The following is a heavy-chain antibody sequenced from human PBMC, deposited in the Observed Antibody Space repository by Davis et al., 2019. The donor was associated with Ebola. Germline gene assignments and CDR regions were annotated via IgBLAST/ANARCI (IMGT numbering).Heavy chain of an antibody. CDR2: VSHSERKR. D-gene: IGHD3-3*01. Sequence: PGGSLRLSCAASGFTFSDYWMTWVRQAPGKGLEWVAVVSHSERKRFYADSVKGRFTISRDNSENTLYLQMNSLTADDTSVYYCARAGFDEVLDYWGQGTPVTVSS. CDR3: ARAGFDEVLDY. CDR1: GFTFSDYW. V-gene: IGHV3-30*03. J-gene: IGHJ4*02.